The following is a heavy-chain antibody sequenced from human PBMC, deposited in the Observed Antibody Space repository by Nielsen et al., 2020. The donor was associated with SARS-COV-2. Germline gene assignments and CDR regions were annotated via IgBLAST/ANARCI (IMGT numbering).Heavy chain of an antibody. J-gene: IGHJ4*02. D-gene: IGHD2-2*01. V-gene: IGHV5-51*01. Sequence: GESLKISCKASGYSFTNYWIGWVRQMPGKGLEWMGVISHGDSDTSYSPAFQGQVTISADQSITTAYLQWSSLKASDTAIDYCAKQGRFCSRTARSRDYFDSWGQGTLVTVSS. CDR1: GYSFTNYW. CDR3: AKQGRFCSRTARSRDYFDS. CDR2: ISHGDSDT.